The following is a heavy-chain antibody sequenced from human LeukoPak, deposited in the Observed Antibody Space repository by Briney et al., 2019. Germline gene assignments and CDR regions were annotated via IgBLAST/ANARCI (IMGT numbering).Heavy chain of an antibody. Sequence: GASVKVSCKASGYTFTSYYMHWVRQAPGQGLEWMGIINPSGGSTSYAQKFQGRVTMTRDMSTSTVYMELSSLRSEDTAVYYCARDPGDYGGNSRNAFDIWGQGTMVTVSS. D-gene: IGHD4-23*01. CDR1: GYTFTSYY. CDR2: INPSGGST. CDR3: ARDPGDYGGNSRNAFDI. V-gene: IGHV1-46*01. J-gene: IGHJ3*02.